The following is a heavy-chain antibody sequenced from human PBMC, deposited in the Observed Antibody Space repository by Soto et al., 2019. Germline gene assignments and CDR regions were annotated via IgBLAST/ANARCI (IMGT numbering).Heavy chain of an antibody. CDR2: INHSGST. D-gene: IGHD3-9*01. V-gene: IGHV4-34*01. CDR1: GGSFSGYY. CDR3: ARGGAPTYYDILTGYYTPDPLDY. Sequence: PSETLSLTCAVYGGSFSGYYWSWIRQPPGKGLEWIGEINHSGSTNYNPSLKSRVTISVDTSKNQFSLKLGSVTAADTAVYYCARGGAPTYYDILTGYYTPDPLDYWGQGTLVTVSS. J-gene: IGHJ4*02.